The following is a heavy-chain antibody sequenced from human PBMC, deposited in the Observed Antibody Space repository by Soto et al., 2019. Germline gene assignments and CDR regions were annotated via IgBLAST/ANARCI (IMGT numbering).Heavy chain of an antibody. CDR2: TYHGSKWYT. D-gene: IGHD6-13*01. CDR1: GDSVSSNSAA. V-gene: IGHV6-1*01. J-gene: IGHJ5*01. CDR3: ARDRSPGSSSWYDF. Sequence: RSQTLSLTCAISGDSVSSNSAAWNWIRQSPSRGLEWLGRTYHGSKWYTDYAVSVKSRISINPDTSKNQFSLQLHSVTPEDTAVYYCARDRSPGSSSWYDFWGQGTLVTVSS.